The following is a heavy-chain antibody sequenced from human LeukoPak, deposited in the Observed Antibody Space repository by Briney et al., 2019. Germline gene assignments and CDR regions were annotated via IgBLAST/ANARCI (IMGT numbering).Heavy chain of an antibody. J-gene: IGHJ4*02. D-gene: IGHD3-16*01. CDR3: ATARIMITFGGAAPRQDNDY. V-gene: IGHV1-69-2*01. CDR1: GYTFTDYY. CDR2: VDPEAGET. Sequence: ASVKVSCKVSGYTFTDYYMHWVQQAPGKGLEWMGLVDPEAGETIYAEKFQSRVTITADTSTDTAYMELSSLRSEDTAVYYCATARIMITFGGAAPRQDNDYWGQGTLVTVSS.